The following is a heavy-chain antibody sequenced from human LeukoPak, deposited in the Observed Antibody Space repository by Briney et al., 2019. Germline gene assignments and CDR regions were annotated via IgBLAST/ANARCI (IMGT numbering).Heavy chain of an antibody. D-gene: IGHD3-22*01. Sequence: GGSLRLSCAASGFTFSSYWMSWVRQAPGKGLEWVANIKQDGSEKYYVDSVKGRFTISRDNAKNSLYLQMNSLRAEDTAVYYCARDQDYYDSSGFDYWGQGTLVTVSS. CDR1: GFTFSSYW. CDR2: IKQDGSEK. J-gene: IGHJ4*02. V-gene: IGHV3-7*01. CDR3: ARDQDYYDSSGFDY.